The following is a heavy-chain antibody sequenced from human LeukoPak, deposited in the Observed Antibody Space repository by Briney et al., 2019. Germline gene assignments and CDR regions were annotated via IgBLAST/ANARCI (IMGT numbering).Heavy chain of an antibody. CDR1: GYTFTVYY. Sequence: ASVTVSCRASGYTFTVYYMHWVRQAPGQGLEWMGWINPNSGGRNYAQKFQGRVTMTRDTSISTAYMELSRLRSDDTAVYYCARDYGYCSSTSCYWPFDYWGQGTLVTVSS. V-gene: IGHV1-2*02. J-gene: IGHJ4*02. CDR2: INPNSGGR. D-gene: IGHD2-2*01. CDR3: ARDYGYCSSTSCYWPFDY.